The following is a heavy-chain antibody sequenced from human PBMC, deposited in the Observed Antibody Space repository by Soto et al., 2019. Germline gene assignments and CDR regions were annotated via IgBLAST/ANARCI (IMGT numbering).Heavy chain of an antibody. CDR3: ARAPSWWYFDL. V-gene: IGHV1-3*05. CDR2: INAGNGNT. CDR1: GYTFTSYA. J-gene: IGHJ2*01. Sequence: QVQLVQSGAEEKKPGASVKVSCKASGYTFTSYAMHWVRQAPGQRLEWMGWINAGNGNTKYSQKFQGRVTITRDTSASSAYMELSSLRSEDTAVYYCARAPSWWYFDLWGRGTLVTVSS.